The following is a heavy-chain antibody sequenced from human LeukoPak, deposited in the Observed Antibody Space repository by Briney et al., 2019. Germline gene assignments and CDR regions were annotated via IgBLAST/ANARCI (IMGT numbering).Heavy chain of an antibody. CDR2: ISSSGSTI. CDR3: ASLNYGDYVFAFDI. D-gene: IGHD4-17*01. Sequence: SGGSLRLSCAASGFTFSDYYMSWIRQAPGKGLEWVSYISSSGSTIYYADSVKGRFTISRDNAKNSLYLQMNSLRAEDTAVYYCASLNYGDYVFAFDIWGQGTMVTVSS. J-gene: IGHJ3*02. V-gene: IGHV3-11*01. CDR1: GFTFSDYY.